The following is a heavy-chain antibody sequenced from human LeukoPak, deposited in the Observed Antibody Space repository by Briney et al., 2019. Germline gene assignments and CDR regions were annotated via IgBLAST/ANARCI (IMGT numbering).Heavy chain of an antibody. Sequence: GGSLRLSCAASGFTFNSFAMSWVRQAPGKGLEWVSVISGSGGSTYYADSVKGRFTISRDNSKNTLYLQMNSLRPEDTAVYYCAKHRVAAGAIDYWGQGTLVTVSS. CDR3: AKHRVAAGAIDY. CDR1: GFTFNSFA. CDR2: ISGSGGST. D-gene: IGHD6-13*01. V-gene: IGHV3-23*01. J-gene: IGHJ4*02.